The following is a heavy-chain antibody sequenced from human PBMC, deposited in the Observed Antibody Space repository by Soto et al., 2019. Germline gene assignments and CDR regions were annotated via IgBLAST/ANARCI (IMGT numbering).Heavy chain of an antibody. CDR2: T. J-gene: IGHJ4*02. CDR3: AIDLWWYTH. D-gene: IGHD2-15*01. V-gene: IGHV3-23*01. Sequence: TFYADSVKGRFTVSRANSKNTLFLQMDSLRAEDTAVYYCAIDLWWYTHWGQGTLVTVSS.